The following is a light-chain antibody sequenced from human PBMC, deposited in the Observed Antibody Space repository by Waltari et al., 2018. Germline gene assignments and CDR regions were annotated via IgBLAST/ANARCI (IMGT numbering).Light chain of an antibody. J-gene: IGKJ1*01. CDR1: QCVSTW. Sequence: DIQMTQSPSTLSAFVGDRVTITCRASQCVSTWLAWFQQKPGKAPKLVVYKASTLESGVPSRFSGRGSGTEFTLTISSLQPDDFATYYCQQYNSRSPWTFGQGTKVEIK. V-gene: IGKV1-5*03. CDR2: KAS. CDR3: QQYNSRSPWT.